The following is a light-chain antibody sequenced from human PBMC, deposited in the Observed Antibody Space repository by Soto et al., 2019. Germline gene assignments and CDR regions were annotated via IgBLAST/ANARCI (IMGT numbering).Light chain of an antibody. J-gene: IGKJ4*01. V-gene: IGKV1-9*01. CDR3: QQVKSFLPRN. CDR2: AAS. CDR1: QDISSH. Sequence: TQLTKYPSSLPASVGDSVTITCRASQDISSHLAWYQQKPEKAPKVLIYAASTLESGIPSRFSGSGSGTDFTLTISSLQAEDFSTYYCQQVKSFLPRNFGGGTKLDIK.